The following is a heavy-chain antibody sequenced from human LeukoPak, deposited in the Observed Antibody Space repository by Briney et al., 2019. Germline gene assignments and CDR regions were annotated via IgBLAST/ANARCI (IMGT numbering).Heavy chain of an antibody. V-gene: IGHV3-7*01. CDR2: IKQDGSEK. CDR1: VFTFNFYW. CDR3: AKGER. J-gene: IGHJ4*02. Sequence: GGSLKLSCATSVFTFNFYWMTWVRQAPGKGLEWVANIKQDGSEKYYVESVKGPFTIYRDNAKKSLYLQMNSLRDEDTAVYYCAKGERWGQGTLVTVSS.